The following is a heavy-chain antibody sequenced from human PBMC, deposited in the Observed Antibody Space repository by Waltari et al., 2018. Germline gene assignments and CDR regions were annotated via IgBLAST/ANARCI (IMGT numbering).Heavy chain of an antibody. D-gene: IGHD3-3*01. CDR1: GGTFSSYA. Sequence: QVQLVQSGAEVKTPGSSVKVSCKASGGTFSSYAINWVRQAPGQGLEWMGGIIPIFGTTNYAQKFQGRVTITADESTSTAYMELSSLRSEDTAVYYCARTYYDFWSGYYPGGMDVWGQGTTVTVSS. CDR2: IIPIFGTT. CDR3: ARTYYDFWSGYYPGGMDV. J-gene: IGHJ6*02. V-gene: IGHV1-69*01.